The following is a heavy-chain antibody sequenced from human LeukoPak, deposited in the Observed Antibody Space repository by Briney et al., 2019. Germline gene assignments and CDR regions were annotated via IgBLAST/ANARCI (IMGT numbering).Heavy chain of an antibody. CDR3: ARERGYGSGTFDY. CDR2: IFYDGTIQ. V-gene: IGHV3-30*04. CDR1: GFIFRNYA. J-gene: IGHJ4*02. D-gene: IGHD3-10*01. Sequence: GGSLRLSCVTSGFIFRNYAMHWIRQTPGKGLEWVAVIFYDGTIQYYADSVKGRFTISRDNSKNTLYLQMNSLRAEDTAVYYCARERGYGSGTFDYWGQGIQVTTSS.